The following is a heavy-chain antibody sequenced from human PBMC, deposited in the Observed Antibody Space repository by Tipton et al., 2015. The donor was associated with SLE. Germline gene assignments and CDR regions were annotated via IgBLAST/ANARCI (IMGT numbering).Heavy chain of an antibody. Sequence: QSGAEVKEPGSSVKVSCKASGDTFNTYAFTWVRQAPGQGLEWMGAIIPIIGITKYAQDFQDRVTISTDESTNAAYMELTSLTPDDTAVDLCARGRDQLPTNDYWGQGALVTVSS. CDR2: IIPIIGIT. D-gene: IGHD2-2*01. CDR1: GDTFNTYA. V-gene: IGHV1-69*05. CDR3: ARGRDQLPTNDY. J-gene: IGHJ4*02.